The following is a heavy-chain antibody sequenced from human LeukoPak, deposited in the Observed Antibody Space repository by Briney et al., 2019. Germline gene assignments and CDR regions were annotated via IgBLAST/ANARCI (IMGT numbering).Heavy chain of an antibody. CDR1: GFTFSSYS. CDR3: AKEPPGDYDTIFFDI. Sequence: PGGSLRLSCAASGFTFSSYSMNWVRQAPGKGLEWVSSISSSSSYIYYADSVKGRFTISRDNSKNTLYLQMNSLRAEDTAVYYCAKEPPGDYDTIFFDIWGQGTMVTVSS. V-gene: IGHV3-21*04. J-gene: IGHJ3*02. CDR2: ISSSSSYI. D-gene: IGHD4-17*01.